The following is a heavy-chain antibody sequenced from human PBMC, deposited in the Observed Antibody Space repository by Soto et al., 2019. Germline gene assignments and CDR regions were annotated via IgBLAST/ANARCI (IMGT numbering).Heavy chain of an antibody. CDR2: IIPIFGTA. CDR3: ARAETTYPGGYYGMDV. J-gene: IGHJ6*02. Sequence: QVQLVQSGAEVKKPGSSVKVSCKASGGTFSSYAISWVRQAPGQGLEWMGGIIPIFGTANYAQKFQGRVTITADEATSTADMELSSRRSEDTAVYYCARAETTYPGGYYGMDVWGQGTTVTVSS. CDR1: GGTFSSYA. D-gene: IGHD2-8*02. V-gene: IGHV1-69*12.